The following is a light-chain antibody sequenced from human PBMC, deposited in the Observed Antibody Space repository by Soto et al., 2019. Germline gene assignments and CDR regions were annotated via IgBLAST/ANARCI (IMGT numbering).Light chain of an antibody. V-gene: IGLV2-23*01. Sequence: SVLTPPASVSGSPGQSITISCAGTSSDVGGYNLVSWYQQHPGKAPKLMIYEDNERPSGVSNRFSGSKSGNTASLTISGLRAEDEADYYCCSYAGGSTYAFGTGTKVTVL. CDR2: EDN. J-gene: IGLJ1*01. CDR3: CSYAGGSTYA. CDR1: SSDVGGYNL.